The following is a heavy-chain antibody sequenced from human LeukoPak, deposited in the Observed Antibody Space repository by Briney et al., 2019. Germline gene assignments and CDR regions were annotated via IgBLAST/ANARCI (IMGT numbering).Heavy chain of an antibody. V-gene: IGHV3-48*01. J-gene: IGHJ4*02. Sequence: PGGSLRLSCAASGFTFSSYSMNWVRQAPGKGLEWVSYISSSSSTIYYADSVKGRFTISRDNAKNSLYLQMNNLRAEDTAVYYWGRGGKLLRPADYGGREPLVTVPS. CDR2: ISSSSSTI. CDR1: GFTFSSYS. CDR3: GRGGKLLRPADY. D-gene: IGHD2-15*01.